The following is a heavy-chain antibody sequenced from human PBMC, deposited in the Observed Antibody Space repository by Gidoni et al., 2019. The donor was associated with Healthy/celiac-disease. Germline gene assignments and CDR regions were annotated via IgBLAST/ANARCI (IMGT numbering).Heavy chain of an antibody. D-gene: IGHD3-10*01. CDR1: GGPLRGYF. CDR3: ARGYRLVRGVLRGGYFDY. CDR2: INHSGST. V-gene: IGHV4-34*01. Sequence: QVQLQQWGAGLLKPSETLSLTCAVYGGPLRGYFWSWIRQPPGKGLEWIGEINHSGSTNYNPSLKSRVTISVDTSKNQFSLKLSSVTAADTAVYYCARGYRLVRGVLRGGYFDYWGQGTLVTVSS. J-gene: IGHJ4*02.